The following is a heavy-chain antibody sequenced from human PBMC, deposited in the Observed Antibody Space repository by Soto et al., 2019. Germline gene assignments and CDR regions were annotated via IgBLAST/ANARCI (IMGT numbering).Heavy chain of an antibody. V-gene: IGHV1-46*01. CDR1: GYTFTSYY. D-gene: IGHD3-22*01. J-gene: IGHJ3*02. CDR3: ARDLGYSYDPSGPDAFDI. Sequence: ASVKVSCKASGYTFTSYYMHWVRQAPGQGLEWMGIINPSGGSTSYAQKFQGRVTMTRDTSTSTVYMELSSLRSEDTAVYYCARDLGYSYDPSGPDAFDIWGQVTIVTVS. CDR2: INPSGGST.